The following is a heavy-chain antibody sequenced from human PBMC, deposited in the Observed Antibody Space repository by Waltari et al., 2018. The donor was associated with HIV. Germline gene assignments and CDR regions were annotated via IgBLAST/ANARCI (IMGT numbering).Heavy chain of an antibody. J-gene: IGHJ6*02. V-gene: IGHV1-69*01. CDR1: GGTFSRYA. CDR3: ARDHRGNKLLYGMDV. Sequence: QVQLVQSGAEVKKTGSSVRVSCKVSGGTFSRYAINWGRQAPRQGLEWMGGIIPAVDPANYAERFQGRVTITADEYTNTAYMDLSSLRSEDTAVYFCARDHRGNKLLYGMDVWGQGTTVTV. CDR2: IIPAVDPA.